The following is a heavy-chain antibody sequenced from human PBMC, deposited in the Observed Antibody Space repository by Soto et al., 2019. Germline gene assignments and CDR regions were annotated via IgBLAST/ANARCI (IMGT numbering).Heavy chain of an antibody. D-gene: IGHD6-19*01. CDR1: GGSISSSSYY. V-gene: IGHV4-39*01. J-gene: IGHJ4*02. CDR3: ATRSGNSSGWYYFDY. Sequence: QLQLQESGPGLVKPSETLSLTCTVSGGSISSSSYYWGWIRQPPGKGLEWIGSIYYSGSTYYNPSLKSRVTISVDTSKNQFSLKLSSVTAADTAVYYCATRSGNSSGWYYFDYWGQGTLVTVSS. CDR2: IYYSGST.